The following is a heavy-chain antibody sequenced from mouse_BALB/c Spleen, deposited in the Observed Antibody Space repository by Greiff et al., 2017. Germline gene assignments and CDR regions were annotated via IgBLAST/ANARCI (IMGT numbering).Heavy chain of an antibody. V-gene: IGHV5-4*02. CDR1: GFTFSDYY. D-gene: IGHD1-1*01. CDR3: ARDPYYYGSSMDY. J-gene: IGHJ4*01. Sequence: DVQLVESGGGLVKPGGSLKLSCAASGFTFSDYYMYWVRQTPEKRLEWVATISDGGSYTYYPDSVKGRFTISRDNAKNNLYLQMSSLKSEDTAMYYCARDPYYYGSSMDYWGQGTSVTVSS. CDR2: ISDGGSYT.